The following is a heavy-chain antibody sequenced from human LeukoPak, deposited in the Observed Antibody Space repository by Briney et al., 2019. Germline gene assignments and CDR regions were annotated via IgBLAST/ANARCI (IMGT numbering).Heavy chain of an antibody. CDR2: IIPIFGTA. D-gene: IGHD3-10*01. CDR3: ARHGGTNYYGSGSSDY. Sequence: ASVKVSCKASGGTFSSYAITWVRQAPGQGLEWMGGIIPIFGTANYAQKFQGRVTITADKSTSTAYMELSSLRSEDTAVYYCARHGGTNYYGSGSSDYWGQGTLVTVSS. CDR1: GGTFSSYA. V-gene: IGHV1-69*06. J-gene: IGHJ4*02.